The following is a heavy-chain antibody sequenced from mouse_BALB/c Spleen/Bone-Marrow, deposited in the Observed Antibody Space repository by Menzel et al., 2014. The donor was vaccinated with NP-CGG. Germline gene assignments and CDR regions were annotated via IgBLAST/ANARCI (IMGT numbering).Heavy chain of an antibody. CDR1: GYAFTNYW. CDR2: INPGSGGI. Sequence: VKLMESGAELVRPGTSVKVSCKASGYAFTNYWIEWIKQRPGQGLEWIGVINPGSGGINYNEKFKGKATLTADKSSSTAYMQLSSLTSDDSAVYFCARELVRGVDYWGQGTSVTVSS. J-gene: IGHJ4*01. D-gene: IGHD1-1*01. CDR3: ARELVRGVDY. V-gene: IGHV1-54*01.